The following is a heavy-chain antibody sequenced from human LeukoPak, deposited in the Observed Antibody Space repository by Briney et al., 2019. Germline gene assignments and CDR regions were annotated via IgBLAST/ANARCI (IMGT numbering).Heavy chain of an antibody. Sequence: PSETLSLICAVYGGSFSGYYWSWIRQPPGKGLEWIGEINYSGSTNYNPSLKSRVTISVDTSKNQFSLKLSSVTAADTAVYYCARQYSSGWPYYFDYWGQGTLVTVSS. CDR2: INYSGST. CDR1: GGSFSGYY. CDR3: ARQYSSGWPYYFDY. V-gene: IGHV4-34*01. J-gene: IGHJ4*02. D-gene: IGHD6-19*01.